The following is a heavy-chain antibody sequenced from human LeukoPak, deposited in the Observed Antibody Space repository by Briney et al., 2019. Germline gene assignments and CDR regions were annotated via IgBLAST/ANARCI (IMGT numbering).Heavy chain of an antibody. J-gene: IGHJ4*02. CDR2: IITDGSAK. CDR3: ARALPRVLLWFGELYFDY. V-gene: IGHV3-7*01. D-gene: IGHD3-10*01. Sequence: GGSLRLSCAASGFTFSNSWMSWVRQAPGKGLEWVASIITDGSAKYYVDSVKGRFTISRDNAKNSLYLQMNSLRAEDTAVYYCARALPRVLLWFGELYFDYWGQGTLVTVSS. CDR1: GFTFSNSW.